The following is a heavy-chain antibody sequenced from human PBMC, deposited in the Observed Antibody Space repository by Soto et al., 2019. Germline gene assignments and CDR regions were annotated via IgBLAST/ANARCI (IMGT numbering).Heavy chain of an antibody. D-gene: IGHD3-22*01. CDR3: ASGFYDSRGYSEAFDI. Sequence: PSETLSLTCTVSGGSISGDHWNWIRQPPGKGLEWIAYVSSSGSTKYNPSLKSRVTISIETTKNQFSLRLSSVTAADTAVYYCASGFYDSRGYSEAFDIWGQGTKVTVSS. CDR2: VSSSGST. V-gene: IGHV4-59*01. CDR1: GGSISGDH. J-gene: IGHJ3*02.